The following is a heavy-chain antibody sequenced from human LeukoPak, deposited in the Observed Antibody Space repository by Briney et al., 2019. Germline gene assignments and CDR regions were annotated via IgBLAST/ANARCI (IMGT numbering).Heavy chain of an antibody. J-gene: IGHJ4*02. D-gene: IGHD3-9*01. Sequence: GGSLRLSCVTSGFGFSSYEMNWVRQAPGKGPEWISYINSLGTTADYADSVKGRFTISRDNAKNSLYLQLSSLRAEDTAVYYCARDGDFRYFDYWGQGTLVTVSP. CDR2: INSLGTTA. CDR1: GFGFSSYE. V-gene: IGHV3-48*03. CDR3: ARDGDFRYFDY.